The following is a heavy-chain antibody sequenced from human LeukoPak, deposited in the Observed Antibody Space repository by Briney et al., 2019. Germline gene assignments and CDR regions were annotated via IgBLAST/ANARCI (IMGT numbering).Heavy chain of an antibody. Sequence: ASVTVSFKASGYTFTSYDINWVRQATGQGLEWMGWMNPNSGNTGYAQKFQGRVTMTRNTSISTAYMELSSLRSEDTAVYYCARGVRDSSSWYDYYYYYGMDVWGQGTTVTVSS. D-gene: IGHD6-13*01. CDR1: GYTFTSYD. CDR2: MNPNSGNT. J-gene: IGHJ6*02. V-gene: IGHV1-8*01. CDR3: ARGVRDSSSWYDYYYYYGMDV.